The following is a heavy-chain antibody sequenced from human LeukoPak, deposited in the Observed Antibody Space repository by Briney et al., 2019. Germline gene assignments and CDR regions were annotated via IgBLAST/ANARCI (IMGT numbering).Heavy chain of an antibody. J-gene: IGHJ4*02. CDR2: INHSGST. V-gene: IGHV4-34*01. CDR3: AGVPATNCSSTSCPFDY. CDR1: GGSFSGYY. D-gene: IGHD2-2*01. Sequence: PSETLSLTCAVYGGSFSGYYWSWIRQPPGKGLEWIGEINHSGSTNYNPSLKSRVTISVDTSKNQFSLKLSSVTAADTAVYYCAGVPATNCSSTSCPFDYWGQGTLVTVSS.